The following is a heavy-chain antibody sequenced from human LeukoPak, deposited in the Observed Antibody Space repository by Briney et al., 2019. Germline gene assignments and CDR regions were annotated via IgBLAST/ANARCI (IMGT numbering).Heavy chain of an antibody. V-gene: IGHV4-39*01. CDR2: IYYSGST. CDR3: ARRRYYDSTGYLE. D-gene: IGHD3-22*01. Sequence: PSETLSLTCTISGGFISSSSYYWGWIRQPPGTGLEWIGDIYYSGSTYYNPALKSRVSMSIDTSKNQFSLELRSVAAADTALYYCARRRYYDSTGYLEWGQGTLVTVTS. J-gene: IGHJ1*01. CDR1: GGFISSSSYY.